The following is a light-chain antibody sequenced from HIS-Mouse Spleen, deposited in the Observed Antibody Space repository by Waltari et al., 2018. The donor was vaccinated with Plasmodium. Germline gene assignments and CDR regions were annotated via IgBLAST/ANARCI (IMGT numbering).Light chain of an antibody. Sequence: DIQMTQSPSSLSASVGDRVTITCRASQSISSYLNWYQQKPGKAPKLLIYAASSVQSGVPSRVSSSGSGTDFTLTISSLQPEDFATYYCQQNYNTWTFGQGTKVEIK. J-gene: IGKJ1*01. CDR1: QSISSY. CDR2: AAS. CDR3: QQNYNTWT. V-gene: IGKV1-39*01.